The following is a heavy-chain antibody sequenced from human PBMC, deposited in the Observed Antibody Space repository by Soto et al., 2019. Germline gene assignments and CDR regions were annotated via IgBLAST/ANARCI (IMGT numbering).Heavy chain of an antibody. CDR3: ARGGAMGVDY. CDR1: GFSFSRYW. V-gene: IGHV3-74*01. CDR2: IYFDGITT. D-gene: IGHD1-26*01. Sequence: GGSLRLSCAASGFSFSRYWMHWVRQAPGKGLVWVSRIYFDGITTNYADSVKGRLTVSRDNAKNTVYLHVNTLRDEDTAVYYCARGGAMGVDYWGQGTLVTVSS. J-gene: IGHJ4*02.